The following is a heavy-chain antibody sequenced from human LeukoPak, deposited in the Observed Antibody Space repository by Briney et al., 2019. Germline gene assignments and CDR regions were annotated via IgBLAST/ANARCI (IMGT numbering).Heavy chain of an antibody. CDR1: GGSFSGYY. CDR3: ARAVGLTQGGTFDY. Sequence: SETLSLTCDVYGGSFSGYYWSWIRQSPGKGLEWIGNIYHSATTHYNSSLKSRVTISVDTSKNQLSLKLSSVTAADTAVYYCARAVGLTQGGTFDYWGQGTLVTVSS. CDR2: IYHSATT. J-gene: IGHJ4*02. D-gene: IGHD1-1*01. V-gene: IGHV4-34*01.